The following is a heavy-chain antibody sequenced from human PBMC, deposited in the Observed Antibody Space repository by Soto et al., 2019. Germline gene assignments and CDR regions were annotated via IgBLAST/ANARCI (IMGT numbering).Heavy chain of an antibody. J-gene: IGHJ4*02. CDR1: GFSLSTSGVG. V-gene: IGHV2-5*02. CDR3: AHRRRVRSFDS. Sequence: QITLKESRPTLVKPTQTRTLTCTVSGFSLSTSGVGVGGMRQPPGKGLEGLALIYWDDDKRYSPSLKSMLTITEDTSKNQEVHTKTNMDPENTATYYCAHRRRVRSFDSWGQGTLVTVSS. CDR2: IYWDDDK.